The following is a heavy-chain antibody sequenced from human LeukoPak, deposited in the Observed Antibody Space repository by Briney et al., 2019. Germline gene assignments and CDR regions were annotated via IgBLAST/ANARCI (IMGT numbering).Heavy chain of an antibody. CDR1: GGSISSYY. V-gene: IGHV4-59*01. CDR2: IYYSGST. Sequence: SETLSLTCTVSGGSISSYYWSWIRQPPGKGLEWIGYIYYSGSTNYNPSLKSRVTISVDTSKNQFSLKLSSVTAADTAVYYCARGCGDYYYYYMDVWGKGTTVTVSS. D-gene: IGHD4-17*01. CDR3: ARGCGDYYYYYMDV. J-gene: IGHJ6*03.